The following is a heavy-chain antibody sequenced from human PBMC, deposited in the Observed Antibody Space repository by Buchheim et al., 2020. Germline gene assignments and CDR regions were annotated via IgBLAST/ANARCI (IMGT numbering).Heavy chain of an antibody. CDR1: GFTFRSYE. Sequence: MQLVESGGGLVQPGGSLRLSCTASGFTFRSYEMNWVRQAPGKGLEWVSYITSSGSIMYYADSVKGRFTISRDNAKNSLYMQMDSLRAEDTAVYYCTTGDDFWSAYRFDYWGQGTL. D-gene: IGHD3-3*01. V-gene: IGHV3-48*03. J-gene: IGHJ4*02. CDR3: TTGDDFWSAYRFDY. CDR2: ITSSGSIM.